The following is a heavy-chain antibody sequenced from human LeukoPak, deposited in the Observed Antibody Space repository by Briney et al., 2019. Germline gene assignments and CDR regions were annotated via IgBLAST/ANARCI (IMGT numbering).Heavy chain of an antibody. J-gene: IGHJ6*02. CDR1: GYSFTSYW. CDR3: ARQAYYYGSGNYYYGMDV. CDR2: IYPGDSDT. Sequence: GESLKISCKGSGYSFTSYWIGWVRQMPGKGLEWMGIIYPGDSDTRYSPSFQGQVTISADKSISTAYLQWSSLKASDTAMYYCARQAYYYGSGNYYYGMDVWGQGTTVTVSS. V-gene: IGHV5-51*01. D-gene: IGHD3-10*01.